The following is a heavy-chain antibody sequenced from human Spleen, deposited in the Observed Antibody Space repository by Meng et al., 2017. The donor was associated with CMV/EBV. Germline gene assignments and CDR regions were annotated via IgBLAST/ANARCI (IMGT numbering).Heavy chain of an antibody. CDR2: IYHSGTT. J-gene: IGHJ4*02. V-gene: IGHV4-4*02. CDR1: GDSLTNHYW. Sequence: CAVSGDSLTNHYWWTWVRQSPGKGLEWIGEIYHSGTTNYNPSLKSRVAMSVDKSENEFSLKLSSVTAADTAVYYCARVDPKSGNHLDNWGQGALVTVSS. CDR3: ARVDPKSGNHLDN. D-gene: IGHD4-23*01.